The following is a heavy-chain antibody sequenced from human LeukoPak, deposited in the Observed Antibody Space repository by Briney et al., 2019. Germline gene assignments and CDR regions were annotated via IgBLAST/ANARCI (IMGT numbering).Heavy chain of an antibody. CDR3: ARDLEDSGYPDY. D-gene: IGHD5-12*01. Sequence: PGGSLRLSCEGSGFTFSSYGMNWVRQAPGKGLEWVSFISRRSDDINYADFVKGRFTISRDNAKNSLYLQMNGLRAEDTAVYYCARDLEDSGYPDYWGQGTLVTVSS. V-gene: IGHV3-21*04. J-gene: IGHJ4*02. CDR2: ISRRSDDI. CDR1: GFTFSSYG.